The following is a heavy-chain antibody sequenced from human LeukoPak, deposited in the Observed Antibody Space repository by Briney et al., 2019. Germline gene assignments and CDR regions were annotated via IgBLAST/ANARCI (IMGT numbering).Heavy chain of an antibody. D-gene: IGHD5-18*01. CDR3: ARALYSYGGFDY. Sequence: SETLSLTCTVSGGSIISADYYWSWFRQYSGKGLEWIGYIYYSGTTYYNPSLKSRLTISVDTSKNQFSLELRSVTAADTAVYFRARALYSYGGFDYWGQGTLVTVSS. CDR1: GGSIISADYY. CDR2: IYYSGTT. V-gene: IGHV4-31*03. J-gene: IGHJ4*02.